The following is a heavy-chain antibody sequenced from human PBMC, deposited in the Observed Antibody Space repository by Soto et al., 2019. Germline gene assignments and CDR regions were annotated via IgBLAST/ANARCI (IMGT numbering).Heavy chain of an antibody. V-gene: IGHV4-39*07. Sequence: SETLSLTCTVSGGSMSSYSWGWIRQPPGKGLELIGSIYYSGSAYYNPSLKSRVTISVDTSKNQFSLKLSSVTAADTAVYYCARIISGDYWGQGTLVTVSS. CDR2: IYYSGSA. D-gene: IGHD3-10*01. J-gene: IGHJ4*02. CDR3: ARIISGDY. CDR1: GGSMSSYS.